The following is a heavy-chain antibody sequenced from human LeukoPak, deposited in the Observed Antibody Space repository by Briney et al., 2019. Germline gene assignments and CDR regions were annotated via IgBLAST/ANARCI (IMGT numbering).Heavy chain of an antibody. D-gene: IGHD3-22*01. Sequence: PSETLSLTCTVTGDSISSYYWIWSRQPAGKGLEWLGRIYSTGSTNYNPSLESRVIMSVDTSKNQVSLKLNSVTAADTAVYFCAREGDFSDGRGSYYPIFAYWGQGTLVTVSS. CDR1: GDSISSYY. J-gene: IGHJ4*02. CDR2: IYSTGST. V-gene: IGHV4-4*07. CDR3: AREGDFSDGRGSYYPIFAY.